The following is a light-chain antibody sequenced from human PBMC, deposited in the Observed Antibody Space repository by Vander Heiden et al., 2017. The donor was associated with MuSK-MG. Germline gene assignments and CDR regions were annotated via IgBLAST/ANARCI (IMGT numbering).Light chain of an antibody. J-gene: IGKJ4*01. Sequence: EIVLTQSPATLSLSPGERATLSCRASQSVSSYLAWYQQKPCQAPRLLIYDASNRATGIPARFSGSGSGTDFTLTMRSLEPEDFAVYYCQQRSNWLRTFGGGTKVEIK. CDR3: QQRSNWLRT. CDR1: QSVSSY. CDR2: DAS. V-gene: IGKV3-11*01.